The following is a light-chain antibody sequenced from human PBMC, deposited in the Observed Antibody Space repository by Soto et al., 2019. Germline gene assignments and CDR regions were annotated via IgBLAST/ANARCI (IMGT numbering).Light chain of an antibody. CDR2: GAS. CDR3: QQYNYWPGP. CDR1: QSVSSK. Sequence: EIVLTQSPGTLSLSPEERATLSCTASQSVSSKLAWYQQKPGQPPTLLFYGASTGATGIPARFSGSGSETEFTLSISRLKSEDFAVYYCQQYNYWPGPFGQGTKVEIK. V-gene: IGKV3-15*01. J-gene: IGKJ1*01.